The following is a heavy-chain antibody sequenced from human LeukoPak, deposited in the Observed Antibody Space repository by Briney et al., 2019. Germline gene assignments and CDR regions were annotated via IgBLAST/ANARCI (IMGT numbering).Heavy chain of an antibody. CDR2: ISGSGGST. J-gene: IGHJ1*01. V-gene: IGHV3-23*01. CDR3: AKDYTSYYYDSTGRPRGYFQH. Sequence: GGSLRLSCAASGFTFSSYAMSWVRQAPGKGLEWVSAISGSGGSTYYADSVKGRFTISRDNSKNTLYLQMNSLRAEDTAVYYCAKDYTSYYYDSTGRPRGYFQHWGQGTLVTVSS. CDR1: GFTFSSYA. D-gene: IGHD3-22*01.